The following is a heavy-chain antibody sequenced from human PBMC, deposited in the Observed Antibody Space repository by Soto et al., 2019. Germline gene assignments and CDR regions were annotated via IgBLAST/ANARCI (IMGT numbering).Heavy chain of an antibody. V-gene: IGHV3-23*01. Sequence: EAQLLESGGDWAQPGGSLRLSCAASGFTFSSHGMSWVRQVPGKGLEWIAGLSRGGGTTYYADSVKGRFTISRDNSKNILDLIMNSLKVEDTALYYFAKDGQFRTDGFDVWGQGTMVTVSS. CDR1: GFTFSSHG. D-gene: IGHD1-1*01. CDR3: AKDGQFRTDGFDV. J-gene: IGHJ3*01. CDR2: LSRGGGTT.